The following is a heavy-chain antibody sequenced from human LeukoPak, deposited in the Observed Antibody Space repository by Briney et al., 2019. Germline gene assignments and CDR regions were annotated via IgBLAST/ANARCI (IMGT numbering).Heavy chain of an antibody. V-gene: IGHV4-59*08. CDR3: ARGVGATTIDY. CDR1: GGSISSYY. J-gene: IGHJ4*02. D-gene: IGHD1-26*01. Sequence: SETLSLTCTVSGGSISSYYWSWIRQPPGKGLEWIGYIYNSGSTNYNPSLKSRVTISVDTSKNQFSLKLSSVTAADTAVYYCARGVGATTIDYWGQGTLVTVSS. CDR2: IYNSGST.